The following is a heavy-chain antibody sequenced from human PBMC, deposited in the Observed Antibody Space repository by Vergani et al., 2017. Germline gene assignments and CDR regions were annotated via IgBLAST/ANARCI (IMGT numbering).Heavy chain of an antibody. Sequence: QVQLVESGGGVVQRGGSLRLSCATSGFTFRDFYMTWIRQVPGKGLEWVSHISDSGTSINYADSVKGRFTVSRDNAKKSLYLQMTSLRVEDTAVYYCARGNWNDGFNSYYYMDVWGKGTTVTVSS. D-gene: IGHD1-1*01. CDR2: ISDSGTSI. J-gene: IGHJ6*03. CDR1: GFTFRDFY. CDR3: ARGNWNDGFNSYYYMDV. V-gene: IGHV3-11*01.